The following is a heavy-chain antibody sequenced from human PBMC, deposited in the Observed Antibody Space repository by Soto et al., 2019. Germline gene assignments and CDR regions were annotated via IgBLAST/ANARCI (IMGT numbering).Heavy chain of an antibody. CDR2: ISAYNGNT. Sequence: QVQLVQSGAEVKKPGASVKVSCKASGYTFTSYGISWVRQAPGQGLEWMGWISAYNGNTNYAQKLQGRVTMTTDTPTSTAYMELRSLRSDDTAVYYCARIKCSGGSCSYYYGMDVWGQGTTVTVSS. V-gene: IGHV1-18*04. CDR3: ARIKCSGGSCSYYYGMDV. CDR1: GYTFTSYG. J-gene: IGHJ6*02. D-gene: IGHD2-15*01.